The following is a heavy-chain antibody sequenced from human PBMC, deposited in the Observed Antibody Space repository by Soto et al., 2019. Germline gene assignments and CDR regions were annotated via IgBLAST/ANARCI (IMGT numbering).Heavy chain of an antibody. D-gene: IGHD3-22*01. J-gene: IGHJ1*01. CDR1: GVTFSNYG. CDR2: ISYDGSNK. V-gene: IGHV3-30*18. CDR3: AKVGAYDSSGYSTEYFQP. Sequence: QVQLVESGGGVVSPGRSLRLSCAASGVTFSNYGMHWVRQAPGKGLEWVAVISYDGSNKYYADSVKGRFTISRDNSKNTLYLQMNSLRAEDTAVYYCAKVGAYDSSGYSTEYFQPWGQGTLVTVSS.